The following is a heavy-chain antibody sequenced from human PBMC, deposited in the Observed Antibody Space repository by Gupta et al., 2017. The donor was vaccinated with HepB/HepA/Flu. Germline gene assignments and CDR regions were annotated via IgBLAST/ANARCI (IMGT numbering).Heavy chain of an antibody. CDR2: ISSSSSYI. D-gene: IGHD5-12*01. J-gene: IGHJ4*02. CDR3: ARGNSGYDWIDY. V-gene: IGHV3-21*01. Sequence: EVQLVESGGGMVKTGGSLRLSCAASGFTFSSYSMNWVRQAPGKGLEWVSSISSSSSYIYYADSVKGRFTISRDNAKNSLYLQRNSLRAEDTAVYYCARGNSGYDWIDYWGQGTLVTVSS. CDR1: GFTFSSYS.